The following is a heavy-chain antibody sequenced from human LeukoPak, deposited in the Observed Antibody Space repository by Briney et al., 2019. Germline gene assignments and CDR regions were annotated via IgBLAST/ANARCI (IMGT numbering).Heavy chain of an antibody. CDR3: ARDVITVAGPLDF. V-gene: IGHV3-66*01. CDR2: IYSGGST. D-gene: IGHD6-19*01. CDR1: GFTVSSNY. J-gene: IGHJ4*02. Sequence: PGGSLRLSCAASGFTVSSNYMSWVRQAPGKGLEWVSVIYSGGSTDCADSVKGRFTISRDNSKNTLYLQMNNLRAEDTAVYYCARDVITVAGPLDFWGQGTLVTVSS.